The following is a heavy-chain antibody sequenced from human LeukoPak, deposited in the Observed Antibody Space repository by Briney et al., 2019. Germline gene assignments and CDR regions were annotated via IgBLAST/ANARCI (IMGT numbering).Heavy chain of an antibody. CDR1: GGSFSGYY. J-gene: IGHJ5*02. Sequence: PSETLSLTCAVYGGSFSGYYWSWIRQPPGKGREGIGEINHSGSTNYNPSLKSRVTISVDTSKNQFSLKLSSVTAADTAVYYCATAARIAAAGYSWFDPWGQGTLVTVSS. D-gene: IGHD6-13*01. CDR2: INHSGST. CDR3: ATAARIAAAGYSWFDP. V-gene: IGHV4-34*01.